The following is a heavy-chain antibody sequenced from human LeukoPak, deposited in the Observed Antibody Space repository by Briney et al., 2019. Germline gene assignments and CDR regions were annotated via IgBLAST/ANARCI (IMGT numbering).Heavy chain of an antibody. CDR1: GFTFSNYG. V-gene: IGHV3-23*01. CDR2: ISGSGGSP. D-gene: IGHD4-17*01. J-gene: IGHJ2*01. Sequence: PGGSLRLSCVASGFTFSNYGMSWVRQAPGKGLEWVSTISGSGGSPYYADSVKGRFTISRDNSKNTLYLQMNSLRAEDTAVYYCAKARGDYISFWYFDLWGRGTLVTVSS. CDR3: AKARGDYISFWYFDL.